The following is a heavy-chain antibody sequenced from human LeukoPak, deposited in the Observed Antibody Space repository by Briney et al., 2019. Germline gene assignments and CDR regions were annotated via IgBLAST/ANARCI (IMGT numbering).Heavy chain of an antibody. V-gene: IGHV4-34*01. D-gene: IGHD7-27*01. CDR2: INHSGST. CDR1: GGSFSGYY. J-gene: IGHJ4*02. CDR3: ARVQLGILGY. Sequence: PSETLSLTCAGYGGSFSGYYWSWIRQPPGKGLEWIGEINHSGSTNYNPSLKSRVTISVDTSKNQFSLKLSSVTAADTAVYYCARVQLGILGYWGQGTLVTVSS.